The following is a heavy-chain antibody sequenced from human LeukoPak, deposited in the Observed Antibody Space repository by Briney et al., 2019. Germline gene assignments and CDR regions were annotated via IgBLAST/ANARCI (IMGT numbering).Heavy chain of an antibody. J-gene: IGHJ6*03. CDR3: AKDARGYCSSTSCSYYMDV. D-gene: IGHD2-2*01. Sequence: PGGSLRLSCAASGFTFSSYGMSWVRQAPGKGLEWVSAISGSGGSTYYADSVKGWFTISRDNSKNTLYLQMNSLRAEDTAVYYCAKDARGYCSSTSCSYYMDVWGKGTTVTISS. CDR2: ISGSGGST. CDR1: GFTFSSYG. V-gene: IGHV3-23*01.